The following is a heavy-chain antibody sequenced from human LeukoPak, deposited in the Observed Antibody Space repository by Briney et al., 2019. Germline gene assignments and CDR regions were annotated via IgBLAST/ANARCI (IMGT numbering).Heavy chain of an antibody. Sequence: ASVKVSCKASGYTFTGYYMHWVRQAPGQGLEWMGWINPNSGGTNYAQKFQGWVTMTRDTSISTADMELSRLRSDDTAVYYCARDLSAGGSPEGKNTFDIWGQGTMITVSS. J-gene: IGHJ3*02. CDR1: GYTFTGYY. D-gene: IGHD6-13*01. CDR3: ARDLSAGGSPEGKNTFDI. V-gene: IGHV1-2*04. CDR2: INPNSGGT.